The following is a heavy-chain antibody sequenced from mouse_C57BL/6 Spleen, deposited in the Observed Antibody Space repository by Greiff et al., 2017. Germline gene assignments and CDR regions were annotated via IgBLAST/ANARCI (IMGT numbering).Heavy chain of an antibody. V-gene: IGHV1-82*01. CDR3: ARSTITTVVARYYYYAMDY. CDR1: GYAFSSSW. J-gene: IGHJ4*01. D-gene: IGHD1-1*01. CDR2: IYPGDGDT. Sequence: VKLQQSGPELVKPGASVKISCKASGYAFSSSWMNWVKQRPGKGLEWIGRIYPGDGDTNYNGKFKGKATLTADKSSSTAYMQLSSLTSEDSAVYFCARSTITTVVARYYYYAMDYWGQGTSVTVSS.